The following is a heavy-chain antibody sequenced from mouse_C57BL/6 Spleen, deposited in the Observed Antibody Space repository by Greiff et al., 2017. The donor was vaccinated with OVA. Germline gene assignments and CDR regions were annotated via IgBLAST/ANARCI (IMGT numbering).Heavy chain of an antibody. V-gene: IGHV1-18*01. CDR1: GYTFTDYN. CDR3: ARSVTTVVESPFDY. D-gene: IGHD1-1*01. CDR2: INPNNGGT. J-gene: IGHJ2*01. Sequence: VQLQQSGPELVKPGASVKIPCKASGYTFTDYNMDWVKQSHGKSLEWIGDINPNNGGTIYNQKFKGKATLTVDKSSSTAYMELRSLTSEDTAVYYCARSVTTVVESPFDYWGQGTTLTVSS.